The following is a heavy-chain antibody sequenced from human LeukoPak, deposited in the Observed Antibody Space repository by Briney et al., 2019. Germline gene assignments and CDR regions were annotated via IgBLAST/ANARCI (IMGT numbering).Heavy chain of an antibody. CDR1: GSSISSGYY. CDR2: IYHGGST. V-gene: IGHV4-38-2*01. CDR3: ARAYCTTTSCYGRYFDY. D-gene: IGHD2-2*01. Sequence: PSETLSLTCAVSGSSISSGYYWGWIRQPPGEGLEWIGSIYHGGSTYYNPSLKSRVTMSVDTSKNQFSLKLSSVTAADTAVYYCARAYCTTTSCYGRYFDYWGQGTLVTVSS. J-gene: IGHJ4*02.